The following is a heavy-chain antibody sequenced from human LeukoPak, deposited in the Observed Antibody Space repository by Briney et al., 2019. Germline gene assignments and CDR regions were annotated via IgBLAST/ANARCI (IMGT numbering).Heavy chain of an antibody. J-gene: IGHJ4*02. Sequence: GGSLRLSCVASGFTFSSYWMHWVRQAPGKGLVWVSRINSDGSSTNYADSVKGRFTISRDNAKSTLYLQMNSLRAEDTAVYYCARDRGSFTGYYDSSGYVFWGQGTLATVSS. CDR1: GFTFSSYW. CDR2: INSDGSST. V-gene: IGHV3-74*01. D-gene: IGHD3-22*01. CDR3: ARDRGSFTGYYDSSGYVF.